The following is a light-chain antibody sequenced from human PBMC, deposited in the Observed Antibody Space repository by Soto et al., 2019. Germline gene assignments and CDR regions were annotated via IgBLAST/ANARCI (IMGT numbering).Light chain of an antibody. CDR1: SSAVGSYRF. Sequence: QSALTQPASVSGSPGQSITISCTGSSSAVGSYRFVSWYQHHPGKVPKLIIYEGGKRPSGVSNRFSGSEPGNTASLTISGLQAEDEAHYYCGSSEPSRTFVFGNGTKVTV. CDR2: EGG. CDR3: GSSEPSRTFV. J-gene: IGLJ1*01. V-gene: IGLV2-23*01.